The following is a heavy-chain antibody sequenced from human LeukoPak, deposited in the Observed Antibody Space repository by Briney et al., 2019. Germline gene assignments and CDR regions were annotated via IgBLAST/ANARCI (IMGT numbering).Heavy chain of an antibody. V-gene: IGHV1-69*05. CDR1: GCTFSSYA. D-gene: IGHD2-2*01. Sequence: SVKVSCKASGCTFSSYAISWVRQAPGQGLEWMGGINPIVGTANYAQKFQGRVTITTDESTSTAYMELSSPRSEDTAVYYWARRHGTLRTSGVRYYYYMDVWGKGTTVTVSS. CDR2: INPIVGTA. J-gene: IGHJ6*03. CDR3: ARRHGTLRTSGVRYYYYMDV.